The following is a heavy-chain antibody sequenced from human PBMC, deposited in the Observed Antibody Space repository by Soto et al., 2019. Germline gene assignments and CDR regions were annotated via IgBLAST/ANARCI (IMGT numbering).Heavy chain of an antibody. CDR3: ARARHGGKTDYMDV. V-gene: IGHV3-64*01. CDR2: ISSNGGST. Sequence: GGSLRLSCAASGFTFSSYAMHWVRQAPGKGLEYVSAISSNGGSTYYANSVKGRFTISRDNSKNTLYLQMGSLRAEDMAVYYCARARHGGKTDYMDVWGKGTTVTVSS. D-gene: IGHD2-15*01. J-gene: IGHJ6*03. CDR1: GFTFSSYA.